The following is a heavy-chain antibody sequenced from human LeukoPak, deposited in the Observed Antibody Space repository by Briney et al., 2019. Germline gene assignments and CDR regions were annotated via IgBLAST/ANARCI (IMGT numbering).Heavy chain of an antibody. J-gene: IGHJ4*02. Sequence: GASVTVSFKASGGTFSSYAISWVRQAPGQGLEWMGGIIPIFGTANYAQKFQGRVTITADESTSTAYMELSSLRSEDTAVYYCARVATMGIWGENSSGLDYWGQGTLVTVSS. CDR1: GGTFSSYA. V-gene: IGHV1-69*01. CDR3: ARVATMGIWGENSSGLDY. CDR2: IIPIFGTA. D-gene: IGHD3-22*01.